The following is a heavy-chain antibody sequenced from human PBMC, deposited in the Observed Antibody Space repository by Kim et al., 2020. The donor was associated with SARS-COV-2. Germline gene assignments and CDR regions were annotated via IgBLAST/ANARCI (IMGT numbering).Heavy chain of an antibody. Sequence: SVKVSCKASGGTFSSYAISWVRQAPGQGLEWMGGIIPIFGTANYAQKFQGRVTITADESTSTAYMELSSLRSEDTAVYYCARDLTDPAVAGTYYYYGMDVWGQGTTVTVSS. CDR2: IIPIFGTA. V-gene: IGHV1-69*13. CDR1: GGTFSSYA. CDR3: ARDLTDPAVAGTYYYYGMDV. J-gene: IGHJ6*02. D-gene: IGHD6-19*01.